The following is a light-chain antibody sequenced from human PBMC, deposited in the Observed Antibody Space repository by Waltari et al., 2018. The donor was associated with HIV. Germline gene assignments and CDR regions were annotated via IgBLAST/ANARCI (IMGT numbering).Light chain of an antibody. V-gene: IGLV2-8*01. CDR2: DVN. J-gene: IGLJ3*02. CDR1: SSDVGAYKS. CDR3: SSYAGNNGV. Sequence: QSALTQPPSASGSPGQTVTISCTGTSSDVGAYKSVSWYQQLPGKGPKLIIYDVNKRPSGVPDRISGSRSGNTASLTVSGLQAEDEADYYCSSYAGNNGVFGGGTKLTVL.